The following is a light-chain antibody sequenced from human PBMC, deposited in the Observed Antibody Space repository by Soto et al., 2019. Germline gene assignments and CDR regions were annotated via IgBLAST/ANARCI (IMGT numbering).Light chain of an antibody. CDR2: AAS. Sequence: DIQLTQSPSFLSASVGDRVTITCRASQGISSYLAWYQQKPGKAPKLLIYAASTLQTGVPSSFSGSGSGTEFTLTISSLQPEDFATYYCQQVKSYPRTFGQGTKVEIK. J-gene: IGKJ1*01. CDR3: QQVKSYPRT. CDR1: QGISSY. V-gene: IGKV1-9*01.